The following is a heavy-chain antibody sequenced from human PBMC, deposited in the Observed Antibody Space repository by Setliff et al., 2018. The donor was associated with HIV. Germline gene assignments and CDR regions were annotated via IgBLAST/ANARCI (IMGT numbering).Heavy chain of an antibody. CDR3: ASLMVRGVRWFDP. J-gene: IGHJ5*02. V-gene: IGHV4-39*07. CDR2: IYYSGST. CDR1: GGSISSSSYY. D-gene: IGHD3-10*01. Sequence: PSETLSLTCTASGGSISSSSYYWGWIRQPPGKGLEWIGSIYYSGSTYYNPSLKSRVTISVDTSKNQFSLKLSSVTAADTAVYYCASLMVRGVRWFDPWGQGTLVTVSS.